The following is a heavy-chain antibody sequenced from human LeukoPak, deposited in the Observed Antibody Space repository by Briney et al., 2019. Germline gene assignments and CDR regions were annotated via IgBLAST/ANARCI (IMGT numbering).Heavy chain of an antibody. V-gene: IGHV4-59*01. CDR2: IYYSGST. CDR1: GGSISSYY. D-gene: IGHD2-15*01. CDR3: ARALGVGVVAAIGWFDP. J-gene: IGHJ5*02. Sequence: SETLSLTCTVSGGSISSYYWSWIRQPPGKGLEWIGYIYYSGSTYYNPSLKSRVTISVDTSKNQFSLKLSSVTAADTAVYYCARALGVGVVAAIGWFDPWGQGTLVTVSS.